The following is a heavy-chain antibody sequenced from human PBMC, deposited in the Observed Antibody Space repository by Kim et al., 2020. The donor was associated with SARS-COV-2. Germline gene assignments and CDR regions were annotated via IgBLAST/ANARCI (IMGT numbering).Heavy chain of an antibody. J-gene: IGHJ4*02. CDR2: ISYDGRNK. D-gene: IGHD1-20*01. CDR3: ANGISFDY. CDR1: GFTFSSYG. V-gene: IGHV3-30*18. Sequence: GGSLRLSCAASGFTFSSYGMHWVRQAPGKGLEWVAVISYDGRNKYYADSVQGRFTISRDNSKNTLYLQMNSLRAEDTAVYYCANGISFDYWGQGTLVTVSS.